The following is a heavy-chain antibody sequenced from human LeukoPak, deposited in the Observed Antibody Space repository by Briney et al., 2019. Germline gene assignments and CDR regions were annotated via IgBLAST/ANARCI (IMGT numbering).Heavy chain of an antibody. J-gene: IGHJ6*04. CDR3: ARANYYGSGSYYYYGMDV. CDR1: GFTFSSYA. CDR2: ISYDGSNK. Sequence: GGSLRLSCAASGFTFSSYAMHWVRQAPGKGLEWVAVISYDGSNKYYADSVKGRFTISRDSSKNTLYLQMNSLRAEDTAVYYCARANYYGSGSYYYYGMDVWGKGTTVTVSS. V-gene: IGHV3-30*04. D-gene: IGHD3-10*01.